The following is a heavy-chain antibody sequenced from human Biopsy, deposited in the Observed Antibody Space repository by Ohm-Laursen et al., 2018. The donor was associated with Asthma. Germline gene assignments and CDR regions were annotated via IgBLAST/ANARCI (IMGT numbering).Heavy chain of an antibody. CDR1: GYTFNSAG. J-gene: IGHJ6*02. CDR2: ISVYSGNT. CDR3: ARAVDYSHYYGIDV. Sequence: ASVKVSCKTSGYTFNSAGITWVRQAPGQGLEWTGWISVYSGNTKVAQKLQDRVTMITDTSTSTAYMELRSLRSDDTAVYFCARAVDYSHYYGIDVWGQGTTVTVS. D-gene: IGHD3-10*01. V-gene: IGHV1-18*01.